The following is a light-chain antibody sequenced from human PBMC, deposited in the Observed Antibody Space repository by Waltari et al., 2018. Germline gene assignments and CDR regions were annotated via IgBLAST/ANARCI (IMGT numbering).Light chain of an antibody. J-gene: IGKJ4*01. CDR1: QSVSSN. CDR3: QQYNNWPLT. CDR2: GAS. Sequence: EIVMTQSPATLSVSPGERATLSCRASQSVSSNLAWYQQKPGQAPRLLIYGASTRATGIPARFSGSGSGTEFTLTISSVQSEDFAVYYCQQYNNWPLTFGGGTKVGIK. V-gene: IGKV3-15*01.